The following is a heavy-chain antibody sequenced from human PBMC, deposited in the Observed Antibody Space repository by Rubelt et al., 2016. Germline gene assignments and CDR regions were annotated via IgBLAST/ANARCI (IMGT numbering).Heavy chain of an antibody. Sequence: EVQLVESGGGLVQPGGSLRLSCAASGFTFSTYSMNWVRQAPGKGLEWVSFISSSGNAMFYADSVKGRFTISRDNAKDSLFLQMNSLGAEDTAVYYCARDGGGYTAFDYWCQGTLVTVSS. D-gene: IGHD5-12*01. CDR3: ARDGGGYTAFDY. CDR1: GFTFSTYS. CDR2: ISSSGNAM. J-gene: IGHJ4*02. V-gene: IGHV3-48*01.